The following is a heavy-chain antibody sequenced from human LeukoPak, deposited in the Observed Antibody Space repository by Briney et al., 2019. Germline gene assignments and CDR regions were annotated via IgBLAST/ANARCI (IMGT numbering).Heavy chain of an antibody. D-gene: IGHD1-26*01. CDR2: IIPIFGTA. J-gene: IGHJ5*02. Sequence: SVKVSCKASGGTFSSYAISWVRQAPGQGLEWMGGIIPIFGTANYAQKFQGRVTITADESTSTAYMELSSLRSEDTAVYYCARLIPQKWELPGKWFDPWGQGTLVTVSS. CDR1: GGTFSSYA. V-gene: IGHV1-69*13. CDR3: ARLIPQKWELPGKWFDP.